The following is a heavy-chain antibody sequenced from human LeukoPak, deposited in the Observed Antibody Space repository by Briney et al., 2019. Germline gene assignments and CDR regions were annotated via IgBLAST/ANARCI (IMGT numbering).Heavy chain of an antibody. CDR2: INPSGGST. CDR1: GYTFNNYY. CDR3: ARTYNWNDGYFDS. D-gene: IGHD1-20*01. Sequence: ASVKVSCKASGYTFNNYYMNWVRQAPGQGLKWMGIINPSGGSTSYAQKFQGRVTMTRDTSTSTVYMELSSLRSEDTAVYYCARTYNWNDGYFDSWGQGTLVTVSS. J-gene: IGHJ4*02. V-gene: IGHV1-46*02.